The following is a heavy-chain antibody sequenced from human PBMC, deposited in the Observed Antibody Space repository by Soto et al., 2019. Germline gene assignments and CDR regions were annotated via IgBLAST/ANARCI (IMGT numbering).Heavy chain of an antibody. J-gene: IGHJ4*02. D-gene: IGHD4-17*01. CDR1: EGSFSTGDYS. Sequence: SDTLSLTCAVSEGSFSTGDYSWNWIRQPPGKGLEWIGYIYTSGSTYYSSSLKSRVTISVDRSKNQFSLQLTSVTAADTAVYYCARGNDYGGVAFDYWGQGLLVTVSS. CDR3: ARGNDYGGVAFDY. CDR2: IYTSGST. V-gene: IGHV4-30-2*01.